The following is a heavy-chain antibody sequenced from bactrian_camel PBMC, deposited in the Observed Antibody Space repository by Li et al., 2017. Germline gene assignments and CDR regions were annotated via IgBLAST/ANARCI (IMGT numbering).Heavy chain of an antibody. Sequence: RLSCVASGFTFDNYAVSWIRQAPGKGLEWVASIYSDGSNTYYADSVKGRFTISRDNAKNTVFLQMNSPKSEDTALYYCATDHCSGGYCYTPTTRTAFGFFGQGTQVTVS. V-gene: IGHV3S7*01. CDR3: ATDHCSGGYCYTPTTRTAFGF. CDR2: IYSDGSNT. J-gene: IGHJ6*01. D-gene: IGHD2*01. CDR1: GFTFDNYA.